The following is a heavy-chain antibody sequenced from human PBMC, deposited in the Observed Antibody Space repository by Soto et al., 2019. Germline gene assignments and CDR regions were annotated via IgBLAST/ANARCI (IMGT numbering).Heavy chain of an antibody. CDR3: ARDQCSGGTCYDDAFDI. CDR2: INAGNGNT. CDR1: GYTFTSYA. V-gene: IGHV1-3*01. D-gene: IGHD2-15*01. Sequence: ASVKVSCKASGYTFTSYAMHWVRQAPGQRLEWMGWINAGNGNTKYSQNFQGGVTFTRDTSASTAYMEVSSLRSEDTAVYYCARDQCSGGTCYDDAFDIWGQGTMVTVS. J-gene: IGHJ3*02.